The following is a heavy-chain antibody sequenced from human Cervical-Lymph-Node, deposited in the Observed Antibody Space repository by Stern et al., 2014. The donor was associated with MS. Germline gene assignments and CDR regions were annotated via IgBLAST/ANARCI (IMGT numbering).Heavy chain of an antibody. J-gene: IGHJ4*02. Sequence: VQLVESGGGVVQPGRSLRLSCAASGFTFSSYAMHWVRQAPGKGLEWVAVISYDRIQKYYADSVKGRFSISRDNSKSTLYLQMNSLRPNDTAMYYCAIPAGSSDWADFDSWGQGTLVTVSS. V-gene: IGHV3-30-3*01. CDR1: GFTFSSYA. D-gene: IGHD6-19*01. CDR3: AIPAGSSDWADFDS. CDR2: ISYDRIQK.